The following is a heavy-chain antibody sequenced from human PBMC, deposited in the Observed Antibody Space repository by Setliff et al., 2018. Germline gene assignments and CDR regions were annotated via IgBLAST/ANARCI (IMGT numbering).Heavy chain of an antibody. Sequence: SETLSLTCTVSGDSMSGASMWTWIRQPPGKGLEFMGYVFPSGATKYDPSVKSRLTISXXXXKXXXXXXXTSLTAADTAVYFCAKGGTYRYFDFWGQGILVTVSS. CDR1: GDSMSGAS. CDR2: VFPSGAT. D-gene: IGHD2-15*01. J-gene: IGHJ4*02. V-gene: IGHV4-59*01. CDR3: AKGGTYRYFDF.